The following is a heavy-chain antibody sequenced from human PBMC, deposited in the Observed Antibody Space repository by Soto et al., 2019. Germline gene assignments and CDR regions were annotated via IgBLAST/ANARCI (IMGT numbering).Heavy chain of an antibody. CDR2: IGESGTPT. Sequence: EVQLLESGGGLVQPGGSLRLSCAASGFTFSSYAMKWVRQAPGKGLEWVSLIGESGTPTYYADSVKGRFTISRDNSGHMLFLEMYSMRAKDKAVYYCARYLPVVRYYGMDVWGQGNTVTVSS. V-gene: IGHV3-23*01. J-gene: IGHJ6*02. CDR1: GFTFSSYA. D-gene: IGHD2-2*01. CDR3: ARYLPVVRYYGMDV.